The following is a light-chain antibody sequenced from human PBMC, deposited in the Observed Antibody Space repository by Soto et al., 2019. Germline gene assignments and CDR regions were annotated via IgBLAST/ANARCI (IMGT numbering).Light chain of an antibody. CDR3: SSYTSSSTLEV. Sequence: QSALTPPASVSGSPGQSITISCTGTSSDVGGYNYVSWYQQHPGKAPKLMIYDVSNRHSGVSNRVSGSKSGNTASLTISGRQAEDEADYYCSSYTSSSTLEVFGTGTKVTVL. CDR1: SSDVGGYNY. J-gene: IGLJ1*01. CDR2: DVS. V-gene: IGLV2-14*01.